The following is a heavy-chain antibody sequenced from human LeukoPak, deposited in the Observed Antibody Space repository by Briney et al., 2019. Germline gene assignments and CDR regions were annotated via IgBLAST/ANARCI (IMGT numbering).Heavy chain of an antibody. CDR2: ISGSGSST. J-gene: IGHJ4*02. CDR1: GFTFSNYD. D-gene: IGHD6-13*01. CDR3: AKATAATGRWWIFDY. V-gene: IGHV3-23*01. Sequence: GGSLRLSCAASGFTFSNYDMGWVRQAPGEGLEWVSSISGSGSSTYYADSVKGRFTISRDNPKNAQYLQMSSLRAEDTAVYYCAKATAATGRWWIFDYWGQGTLVTVSS.